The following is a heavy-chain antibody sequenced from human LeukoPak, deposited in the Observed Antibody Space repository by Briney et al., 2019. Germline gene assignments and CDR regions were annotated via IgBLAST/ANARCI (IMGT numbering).Heavy chain of an antibody. CDR3: ARRSRDYFDY. V-gene: IGHV3-7*01. CDR1: GFTFSSYE. J-gene: IGHJ4*02. CDR2: IKQDGSEK. Sequence: GGSLRLSCAASGFTFSSYEMNWVRQAPGKGLEWVANIKQDGSEKYYVDSVKGRFTISRDNAKNSLYLQMNSLRAEDTAVYYCARRSRDYFDYWGQGTLVTVSS.